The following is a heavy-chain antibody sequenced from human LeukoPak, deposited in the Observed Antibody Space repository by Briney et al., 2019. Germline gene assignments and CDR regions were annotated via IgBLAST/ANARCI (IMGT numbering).Heavy chain of an antibody. D-gene: IGHD6-25*01. CDR3: ARFAAGGSYYYYMDV. CDR2: IYSGGRT. CDR1: GFTVNSNY. V-gene: IGHV3-53*01. Sequence: GGSLRLSCAASGFTVNSNYMTWVRQAPGKGLEWVSVIYSGGRTYYADSVKGRFTISRDNAKNSLYLQMNSLRADDTAVYYCARFAAGGSYYYYMDVWGKGTTVTVSS. J-gene: IGHJ6*03.